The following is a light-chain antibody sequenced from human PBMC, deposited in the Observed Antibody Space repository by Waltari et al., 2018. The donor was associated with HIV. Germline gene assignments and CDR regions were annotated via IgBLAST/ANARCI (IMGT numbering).Light chain of an antibody. J-gene: IGKJ2*01. CDR1: QSNTTY. CDR3: QESFTMSYT. Sequence: IEMTQSPSSLPASVGDRVNITCRSSQSNTTYLNWYQVKPGTAPKHLIYGASDLQRGVPSRFRGSGSGTEFFLTISSLQPDDYATYIWQESFTMSYTFGPGTKV. V-gene: IGKV1-39*01. CDR2: GAS.